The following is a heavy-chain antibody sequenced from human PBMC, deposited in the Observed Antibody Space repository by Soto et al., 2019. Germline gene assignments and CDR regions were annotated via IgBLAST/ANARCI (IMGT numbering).Heavy chain of an antibody. V-gene: IGHV3-9*01. CDR3: ARGGSGYVWFNEF. J-gene: IGHJ4*02. CDR1: GFRFDDYV. D-gene: IGHD3-22*01. Sequence: EVQLVESGGGLVQPGRSLRLSCEGSGFRFDDYVMHWVRQAPGKGLEWVSGISSNSANIEYADSVKGRFTISRDNAKNSLYLQMNSLRVEDTAMYYCARGGSGYVWFNEFWGQGTLVTVSS. CDR2: ISSNSANI.